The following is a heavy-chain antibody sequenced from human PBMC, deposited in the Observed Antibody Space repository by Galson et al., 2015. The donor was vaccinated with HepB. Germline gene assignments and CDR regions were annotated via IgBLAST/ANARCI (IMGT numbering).Heavy chain of an antibody. V-gene: IGHV1-69*02. J-gene: IGHJ4*02. D-gene: IGHD3-10*01. CDR2: IIPILGIA. CDR1: GGTFSSYT. CDR3: ARGRVRGVEIDY. Sequence: SVKVSCKASGGTFSSYTISWVRQAPGQGLEWMGRIIPILGIANYAQKFQGRVTITADKSTSTAYMELSSLRSEDTAVYYCARGRVRGVEIDYWGQGTLVTVSS.